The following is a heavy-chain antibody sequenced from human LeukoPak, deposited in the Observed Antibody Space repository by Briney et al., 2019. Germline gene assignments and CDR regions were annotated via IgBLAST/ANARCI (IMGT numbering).Heavy chain of an antibody. CDR2: ISNDGADK. J-gene: IGHJ4*02. CDR3: AKDVEDFWSGYNRTV. V-gene: IGHV3-30*18. Sequence: PGGSLRLSCAASGFTFSSYGMHWVRQAPGKGLEWVAVISNDGADKYYADSVKGRFSISRDNSKNTLYLQMNSLRAEDTAVYYCAKDVEDFWSGYNRTVWGQGTLVTVSS. D-gene: IGHD3-3*01. CDR1: GFTFSSYG.